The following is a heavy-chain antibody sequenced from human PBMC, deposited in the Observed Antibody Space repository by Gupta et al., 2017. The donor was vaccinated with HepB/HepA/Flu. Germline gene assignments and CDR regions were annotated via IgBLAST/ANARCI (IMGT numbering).Heavy chain of an antibody. V-gene: IGHV1-2*02. CDR2: INPKSGGT. Sequence: QVHLVQSGAEVKKPGASVKVSCKASGYTFTGYYMHWVRQAPGQGLEWMGWINPKSGGTNYAQKFQGRVTMTRDTSISTAYMELSRLRSDDTAVYYCARDLGIVGATTLDYWGQGTLVTVSS. J-gene: IGHJ4*02. CDR3: ARDLGIVGATTLDY. CDR1: GYTFTGYY. D-gene: IGHD1-26*01.